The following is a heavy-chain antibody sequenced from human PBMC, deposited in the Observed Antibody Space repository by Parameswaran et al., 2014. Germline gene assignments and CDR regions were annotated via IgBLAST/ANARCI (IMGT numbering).Heavy chain of an antibody. Sequence: RWIRQPPGKGLEWVANIKQDGSEKYYVDSVKGRFTISRDNAKNSLYLQMNSLRAEDTAVYYCAREGGTVTTQLNDYYYGMDVWGQGTTVTVSS. D-gene: IGHD4-17*01. V-gene: IGHV3-7*01. CDR3: AREGGTVTTQLNDYYYGMDV. J-gene: IGHJ6*02. CDR2: IKQDGSEK.